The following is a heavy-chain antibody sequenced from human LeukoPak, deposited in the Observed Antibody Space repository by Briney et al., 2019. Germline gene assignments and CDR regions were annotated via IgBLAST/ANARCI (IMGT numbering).Heavy chain of an antibody. CDR3: VREPYYYDGSGVFDY. CDR1: GFTFSNYW. V-gene: IGHV3-7*05. Sequence: GGSLRLSCAASGFTFSNYWMSWVRQAPAKGLEWVADIKRDGSEKYCVDSVKGRFTISRDNAKNSLYLQMNSLRAEDTAVYYCVREPYYYDGSGVFDYWGQGSLVTVSS. D-gene: IGHD3-22*01. J-gene: IGHJ4*02. CDR2: IKRDGSEK.